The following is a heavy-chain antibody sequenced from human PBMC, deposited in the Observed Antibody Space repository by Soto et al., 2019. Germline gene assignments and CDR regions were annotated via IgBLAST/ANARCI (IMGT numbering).Heavy chain of an antibody. D-gene: IGHD6-19*01. V-gene: IGHV1-69*13. Sequence: PAKASCKAPASTLTSYRITCAVLATGRGLEWMGGIIPIFGKANYAQKIQGRVTITADESTSTAYMELSSLRSEDTAVYYCARETVADQQNWFDPWGQGTLVTVSS. J-gene: IGHJ5*02. CDR3: ARETVADQQNWFDP. CDR2: IIPIFGKA. CDR1: ASTLTSYR.